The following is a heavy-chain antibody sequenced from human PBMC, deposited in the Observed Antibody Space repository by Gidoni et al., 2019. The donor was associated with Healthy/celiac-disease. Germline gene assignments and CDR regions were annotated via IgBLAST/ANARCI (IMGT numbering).Heavy chain of an antibody. D-gene: IGHD6-19*01. J-gene: IGHJ6*02. V-gene: IGHV3-9*01. CDR3: AKVLGPVAGTFRERGSYGMDV. CDR2: ISWNSGSI. CDR1: GFTFDVYA. Sequence: EVQLVESGGGLVQPGRSLRLSCAASGFTFDVYAMHWVRQAPGKGLEWVSGISWNSGSIGYADSVKGRFTISRDNAKNSLYLQMNSLRAEDTALYYCAKVLGPVAGTFRERGSYGMDVWGQGTTVTVSS.